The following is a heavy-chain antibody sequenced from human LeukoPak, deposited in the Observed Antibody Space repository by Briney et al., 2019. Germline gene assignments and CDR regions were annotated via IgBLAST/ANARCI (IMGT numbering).Heavy chain of an antibody. V-gene: IGHV3-7*02. Sequence: SGGSLRLSCAASGLTFSTYWMNWVRQAPGKGLERVANIKQDGSEKYYVDSVKGRFTISRDNAKNSLYLQMNSLRAEDTAVYYCARQWELLFWGQGTLVTVSS. J-gene: IGHJ4*02. CDR3: ARQWELLF. CDR1: GLTFSTYW. CDR2: IKQDGSEK. D-gene: IGHD1-26*01.